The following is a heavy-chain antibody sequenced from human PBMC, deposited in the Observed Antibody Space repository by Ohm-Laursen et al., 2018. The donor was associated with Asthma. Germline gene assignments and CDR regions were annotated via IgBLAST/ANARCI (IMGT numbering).Heavy chain of an antibody. CDR1: GGTFSSYA. V-gene: IGHV1-69*01. CDR2: IIPIFGTA. Sequence: SSVKVSCKASGGTFSSYAISWVRQAPGQGLEWMGGIIPIFGTANYAQKFQGRVTITADESTSTAYMELSSLRSEDTAVYYCARPNVVVVAATRSYYYGMDVWGQGTTVTVSS. J-gene: IGHJ6*02. CDR3: ARPNVVVVAATRSYYYGMDV. D-gene: IGHD2-15*01.